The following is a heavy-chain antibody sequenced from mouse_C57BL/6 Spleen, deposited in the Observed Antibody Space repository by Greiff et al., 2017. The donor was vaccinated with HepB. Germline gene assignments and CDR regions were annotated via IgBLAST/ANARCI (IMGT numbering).Heavy chain of an antibody. D-gene: IGHD1-1*01. CDR2: INPSSGYT. CDR3: AVATTVVAKFAY. CDR1: GYTFTSYW. J-gene: IGHJ3*01. Sequence: QVQLQQSGAELAKPGASVKLSCKASGYTFTSYWMHWVKQRPGQGLEWIGYINPSSGYTKYNQKFKDKATLTADKSSSTAYMQLSSLTYEESAVYYCAVATTVVAKFAYWGQGTLVTVPA. V-gene: IGHV1-7*01.